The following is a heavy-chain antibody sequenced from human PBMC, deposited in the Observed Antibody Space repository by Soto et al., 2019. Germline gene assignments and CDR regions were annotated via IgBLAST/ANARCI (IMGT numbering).Heavy chain of an antibody. D-gene: IGHD5-12*01. CDR2: MNPNSGNT. CDR1: GYTFTSYD. Sequence: GASVKVSCKASGYTFTSYDINWVRQATGQGLEWMGWMNPNSGNTGYAQKFQGRVTMTRNTSISTAYMELSSLRSEDTAVYYCARGVATIYYYYYGMDVWGQGTTVTSP. V-gene: IGHV1-8*01. CDR3: ARGVATIYYYYYGMDV. J-gene: IGHJ6*02.